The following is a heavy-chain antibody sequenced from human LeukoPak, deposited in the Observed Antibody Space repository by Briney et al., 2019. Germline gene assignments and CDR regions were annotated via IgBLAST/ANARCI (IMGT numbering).Heavy chain of an antibody. Sequence: PGGSLRLSCTGSGFTFGHYALAWVRQAPGKGLEWVSSISSSSSYIYYADSVKGRFTISRDNSKNTLYLQMNSLRAEDTAVYYCAKGPGIAVAGTFDYWGQGTLVTVSS. CDR3: AKGPGIAVAGTFDY. V-gene: IGHV3-23*01. CDR2: ISSSSSYI. J-gene: IGHJ4*02. CDR1: GFTFGHYA. D-gene: IGHD6-19*01.